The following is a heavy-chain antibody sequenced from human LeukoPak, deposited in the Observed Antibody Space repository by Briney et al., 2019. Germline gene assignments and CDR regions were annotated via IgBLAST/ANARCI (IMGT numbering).Heavy chain of an antibody. Sequence: GGSLRLSCAASGFTFSSYAMHWVRQAPGKGLEWVSYISSSSSTIYYADSVKGRFTISRDNAKNSLYLQMNSLRAEDTAVYYCARVFLEGSLNWGQGTLVTVSS. CDR3: ARVFLEGSLN. D-gene: IGHD2/OR15-2a*01. CDR1: GFTFSSYA. V-gene: IGHV3-48*01. CDR2: ISSSSSTI. J-gene: IGHJ4*02.